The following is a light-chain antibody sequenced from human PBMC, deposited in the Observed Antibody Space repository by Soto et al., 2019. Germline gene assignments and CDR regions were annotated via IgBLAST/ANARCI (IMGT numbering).Light chain of an antibody. CDR1: ISDVGRFDV. Sequence: QSALTQPASVSGSLGQSITISCTGTISDVGRFDVVSWFQQHPGQVPKPIIYEGSRRPSGVSSRFSGSKSGNTASLTISGLQAEDEADYYRCAYVGARTYVFGTGTKVTVL. CDR3: CAYVGARTYV. CDR2: EGS. V-gene: IGLV2-23*01. J-gene: IGLJ1*01.